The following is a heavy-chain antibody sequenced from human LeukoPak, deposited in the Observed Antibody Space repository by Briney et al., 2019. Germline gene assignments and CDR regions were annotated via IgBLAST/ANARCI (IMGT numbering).Heavy chain of an antibody. CDR3: ARDRGGSYCGGDCYFNYYYMDV. D-gene: IGHD2-21*02. V-gene: IGHV3-21*04. CDR1: GFTCSSYS. CDR2: ISSSSSYI. Sequence: GASLQISSAASGFTCSSYSMYGVRPPPGKGLGWVSSISSSSSYIYYADSVKGRFTISRDNAKNSLYLQMNSLRAEDTAVYYCARDRGGSYCGGDCYFNYYYMDVWGKGTTVTVSS. J-gene: IGHJ6*03.